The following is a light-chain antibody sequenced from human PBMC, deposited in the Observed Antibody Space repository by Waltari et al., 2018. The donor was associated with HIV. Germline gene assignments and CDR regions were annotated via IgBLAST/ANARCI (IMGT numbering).Light chain of an antibody. J-gene: IGLJ2*01. Sequence: QSALSQTPSASGSPGQSVTISCTGSRWDVNAYNYVSWYQQYPGKAPRLISYEVNMRPSGGPDRFSGSKSGATASLTISGLQPEDEADYYCTSYGGANDLLFGGGTRVTVL. CDR2: EVN. V-gene: IGLV2-8*01. CDR1: RWDVNAYNY. CDR3: TSYGGANDLL.